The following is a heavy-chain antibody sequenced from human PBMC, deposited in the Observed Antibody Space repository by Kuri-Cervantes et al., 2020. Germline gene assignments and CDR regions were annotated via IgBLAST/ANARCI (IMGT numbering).Heavy chain of an antibody. Sequence: GESLKISCAASGVTFSSYGMHWVRQAPGKGLEWVAAISYDGSNKYYADSVKGRFTISRDNAKNTLYLQMNSLRAEDTAVYYCARGEVYYDFWSGYYPNWFDPWGQGTLVTVSS. D-gene: IGHD3-3*01. CDR3: ARGEVYYDFWSGYYPNWFDP. CDR2: ISYDGSNK. V-gene: IGHV3-30*03. J-gene: IGHJ5*02. CDR1: GVTFSSYG.